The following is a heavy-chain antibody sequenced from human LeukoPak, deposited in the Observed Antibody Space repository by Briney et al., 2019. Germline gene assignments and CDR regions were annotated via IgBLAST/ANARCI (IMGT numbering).Heavy chain of an antibody. J-gene: IGHJ4*02. CDR2: ISSSGSTI. Sequence: QTGGSLRLSCAASGFTFSSYEMNWVRQAPGKGLEWVSYISSSGSTIYYAGSVKGRFTISRDNAKNSLYLQMNSLRAEDTAVYYCAGVVDTAMVDGELEGCWGQGTLVTVSS. CDR1: GFTFSSYE. CDR3: AGVVDTAMVDGELEGC. D-gene: IGHD5-18*01. V-gene: IGHV3-48*03.